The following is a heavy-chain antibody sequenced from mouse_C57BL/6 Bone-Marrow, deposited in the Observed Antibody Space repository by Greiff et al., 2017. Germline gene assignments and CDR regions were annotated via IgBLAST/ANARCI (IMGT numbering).Heavy chain of an antibody. CDR1: GYTFTSSG. J-gene: IGHJ1*03. Sequence: QVQLQQSGAELARPGASVKLSCKASGYTFTSSGISWVKQRTGQGLEWIGEIYPRSGNTYYNEKFKGKATLTADKSSSTAYMELRSLTSEDSAVYFCARGWVRYFDVWGTGTTVTVSS. CDR3: ARGWVRYFDV. D-gene: IGHD2-1*01. V-gene: IGHV1-81*01. CDR2: IYPRSGNT.